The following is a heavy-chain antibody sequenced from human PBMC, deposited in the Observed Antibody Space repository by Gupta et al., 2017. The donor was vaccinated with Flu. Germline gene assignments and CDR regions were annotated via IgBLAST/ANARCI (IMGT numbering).Heavy chain of an antibody. Sequence: QVRLQESGPGLVKPSQTLSLTCTVSGASISSDSYYWSWIRQPAGKELEWIGRIYTSGSTNYNPSLKSRVTISLDTSKNQFSLKLSSVTAADTAVYYCARALHYYDSSGYYSYFDYWGQGTLVTVSS. CDR3: ARALHYYDSSGYYSYFDY. CDR1: GASISSDSYY. V-gene: IGHV4-61*02. J-gene: IGHJ4*02. D-gene: IGHD3-22*01. CDR2: IYTSGST.